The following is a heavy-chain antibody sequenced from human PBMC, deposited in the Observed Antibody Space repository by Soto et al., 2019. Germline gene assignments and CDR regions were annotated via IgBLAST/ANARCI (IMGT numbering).Heavy chain of an antibody. Sequence: SETLSLTCTVSGGSISSGDYYWSWIRQPPGKGLEWIGYIYYSGSTYYNPSLKSRVTISVDTSKNQFSLKLSSVTAADTAVYYCARDLTYNWFDPWGQGTLVTAPQ. V-gene: IGHV4-30-4*01. J-gene: IGHJ5*02. CDR2: IYYSGST. CDR3: ARDLTYNWFDP. CDR1: GGSISSGDYY.